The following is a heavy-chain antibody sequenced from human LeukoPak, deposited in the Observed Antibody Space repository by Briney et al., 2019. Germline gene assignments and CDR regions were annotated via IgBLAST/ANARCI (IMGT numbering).Heavy chain of an antibody. J-gene: IGHJ5*02. V-gene: IGHV4-34*01. Sequence: SETLSLTCAVYGVSFSGYYWSWIRQPPGKGLEWIGEINHSRSTNYNPYLKSRVTISVDTSKNHVSLKLSSVTAADTAVYYCARGSGSYSAAWFDPWGQGSLVTVCS. CDR3: ARGSGSYSAAWFDP. D-gene: IGHD1-26*01. CDR2: INHSRST. CDR1: GVSFSGYY.